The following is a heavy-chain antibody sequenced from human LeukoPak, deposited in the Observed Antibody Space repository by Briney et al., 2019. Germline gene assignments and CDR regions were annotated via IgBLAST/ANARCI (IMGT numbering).Heavy chain of an antibody. Sequence: ASVKVSCKASGYTFADYYLHWVRQAPGQGLEWRGCIDPDSGGTNYAQKFQGRVTMTRDTSIRTAYMELSRRRSDDTAVYYCAREYYDSSGRKHAFENWGQGTMLTVSS. D-gene: IGHD3-22*01. CDR3: AREYYDSSGRKHAFEN. CDR1: GYTFADYY. J-gene: IGHJ3*02. V-gene: IGHV1-2*02. CDR2: IDPDSGGT.